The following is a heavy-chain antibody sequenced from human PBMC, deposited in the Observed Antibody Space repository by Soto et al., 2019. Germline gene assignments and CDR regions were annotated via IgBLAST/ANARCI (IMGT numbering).Heavy chain of an antibody. Sequence: EVQLVESGGGLVQPGGSLRLSCAASGFTVSSNYMSWVRQAPGKGLEWVSVIYSGGSTYYADSVKGRFTISRDNSKNTLYLQMNSLRAEDTAVYYCAREGYCSGGSCPNDAFDIWGQGTMVTVSS. CDR2: IYSGGST. J-gene: IGHJ3*02. D-gene: IGHD2-15*01. V-gene: IGHV3-66*01. CDR1: GFTVSSNY. CDR3: AREGYCSGGSCPNDAFDI.